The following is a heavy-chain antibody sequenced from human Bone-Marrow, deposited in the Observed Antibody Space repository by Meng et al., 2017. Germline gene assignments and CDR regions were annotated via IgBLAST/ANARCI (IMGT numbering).Heavy chain of an antibody. CDR1: GDSVSGNRAL. Sequence: QVPFHQSRPRLVKPSQTLSLTCAISGDSVSGNRALWHWVRQSPSRGLEWLGHTYYRSQWQSHYGASVKSRISIYADTSRNQFSLILNSVTPEDTAVYYCASWYGESWGQGTLVTVSS. CDR2: TYYRSQWQS. V-gene: IGHV6-1*01. D-gene: IGHD3-10*01. J-gene: IGHJ4*02. CDR3: ASWYGES.